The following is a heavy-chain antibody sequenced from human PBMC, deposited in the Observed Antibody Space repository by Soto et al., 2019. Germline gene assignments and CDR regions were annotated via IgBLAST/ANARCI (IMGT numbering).Heavy chain of an antibody. J-gene: IGHJ5*02. Sequence: QLQLQESGPGLVKPSQTLSLTCTVSGGSISTGGYSWTWIRQPPGKALEWIGYIYNSANTYYNPSLESRGKISVDTSKTQIPLNLSSVTVASTAFYYCAGDHDPWGQGALVTVSS. CDR1: GGSISTGGYS. D-gene: IGHD7-27*01. CDR2: IYNSANT. CDR3: AGDHDP. V-gene: IGHV4-30-4*08.